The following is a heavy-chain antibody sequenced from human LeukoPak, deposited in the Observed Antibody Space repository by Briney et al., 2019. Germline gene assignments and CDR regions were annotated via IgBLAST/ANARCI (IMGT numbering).Heavy chain of an antibody. D-gene: IGHD4-23*01. V-gene: IGHV4-39*01. CDR2: IDYSGGT. J-gene: IGHJ5*02. CDR3: ARRTSRWQVAA. Sequence: SETLSLTCTVSGGSISSGDYYWSWIRQPPGKGLEWIGSIDYSGGTYYNPSLKSRATVSADTSKNQFSLQLSSVTAADAAVYFCARRTSRWQVAAWGQGTLVTVSS. CDR1: GGSISSGDYY.